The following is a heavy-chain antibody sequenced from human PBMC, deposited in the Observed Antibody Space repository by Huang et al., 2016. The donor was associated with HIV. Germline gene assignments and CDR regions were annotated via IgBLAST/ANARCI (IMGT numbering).Heavy chain of an antibody. V-gene: IGHV3-9*01. D-gene: IGHD3-22*01. CDR3: AKEGESSGSEWHLDK. Sequence: EVQLVESGGGLVQPGRSLRLSCAASGFTFDDYAMHWVRQAPGKGLEWVSGIGWNSGNLGYAESVKGRFTISRDNAKNSLFLQMSGLRAEDTALYYCAKEGESSGSEWHLDKWGQGTLVTVSS. CDR1: GFTFDDYA. CDR2: IGWNSGNL. J-gene: IGHJ4*02.